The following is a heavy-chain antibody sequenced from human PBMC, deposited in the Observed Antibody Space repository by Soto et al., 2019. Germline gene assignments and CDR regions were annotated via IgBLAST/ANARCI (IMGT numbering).Heavy chain of an antibody. V-gene: IGHV4-39*01. D-gene: IGHD2-8*01. CDR3: ARHNDCTNGVCYLFDY. Sequence: SETTSLTCTVSGGSVCSSSYYWGWIRQPPGKGLEWIGSIYYSGSTYYNPSLKSRVTISVDTSKNQFSLKLSSVTAADTAVYYCARHNDCTNGVCYLFDYWGQGTLVTVSS. J-gene: IGHJ4*02. CDR2: IYYSGST. CDR1: GGSVCSSSYY.